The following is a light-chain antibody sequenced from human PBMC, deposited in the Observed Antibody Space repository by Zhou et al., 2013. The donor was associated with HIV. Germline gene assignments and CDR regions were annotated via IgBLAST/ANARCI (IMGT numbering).Light chain of an antibody. V-gene: IGKV1-5*03. CDR2: KAS. CDR3: QKYDSAPS. J-gene: IGKJ5*01. CDR1: QSISSW. Sequence: DIQMTQSPSTLSASVGDRVTITCRASQSISSWLAWYQQKPGKAPKLLIYKASSLESGVPSRFSGSGSGTEFTLTISSLQPEDVATYYCQKYDSAPSFGQGTRLEIK.